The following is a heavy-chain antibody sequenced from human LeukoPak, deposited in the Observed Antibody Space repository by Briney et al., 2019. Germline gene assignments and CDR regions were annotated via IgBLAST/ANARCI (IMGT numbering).Heavy chain of an antibody. V-gene: IGHV3-64*01. CDR1: GFTFSSYA. CDR2: ISSNGGST. J-gene: IGHJ3*02. Sequence: PGGSLRLSCAASGFTFSSYAMHWVRQAPGKGLEYVSAISSNGGSTYYANSVKGRFTISRDNSKNTLYLQMGSLRAEDMAVYYCAREIDYGDYEGAFDIWGQGTMVTVSS. CDR3: AREIDYGDYEGAFDI. D-gene: IGHD4-17*01.